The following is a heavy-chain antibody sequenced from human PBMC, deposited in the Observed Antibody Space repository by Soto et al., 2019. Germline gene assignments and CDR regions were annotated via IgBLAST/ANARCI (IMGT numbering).Heavy chain of an antibody. CDR3: ASRRVDYYDSSGYYYYYYGMDV. Sequence: SVKVSCKASGVTFSSYAISWVRQAPGQGLEWMGGIIPIFGTANYAQKFQGRVTITADESTSTAYMELSSLRSEDTAVYYCASRRVDYYDSSGYYYYYYGMDVWGQGTTVTSP. CDR2: IIPIFGTA. V-gene: IGHV1-69*13. CDR1: GVTFSSYA. J-gene: IGHJ6*02. D-gene: IGHD3-22*01.